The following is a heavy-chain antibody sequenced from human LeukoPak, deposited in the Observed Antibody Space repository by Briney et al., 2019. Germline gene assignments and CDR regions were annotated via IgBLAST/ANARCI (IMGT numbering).Heavy chain of an antibody. Sequence: GGSLRLSCAASGFTFSSYAMTWVRQAPEKGLGWVSTISDSGGNTYYADSVAGRFTISRGNSRDTLYLQMNSLRADDTAVYFCARGGFLGPDYWGQGTLVTVSS. CDR1: GFTFSSYA. J-gene: IGHJ4*02. CDR2: ISDSGGNT. V-gene: IGHV3-23*01. CDR3: ARGGFLGPDY. D-gene: IGHD3-16*01.